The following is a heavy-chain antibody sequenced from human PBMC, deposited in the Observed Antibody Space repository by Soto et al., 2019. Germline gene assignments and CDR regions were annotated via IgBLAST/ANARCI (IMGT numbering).Heavy chain of an antibody. D-gene: IGHD2-15*01. V-gene: IGHV3-23*01. CDR3: AKDSRIVVVVAATHLYYYGMDV. CDR1: GFTFSSYA. CDR2: ISGSGGST. J-gene: IGHJ6*02. Sequence: GSLRLSCAASGFTFSSYAMSWVRQAPGKGLEWVSAISGSGGSTYYADSVKGRFTISRDNSKNTLYLQMNSLRAEDTAVYYCAKDSRIVVVVAATHLYYYGMDVWGQGTTVTVSS.